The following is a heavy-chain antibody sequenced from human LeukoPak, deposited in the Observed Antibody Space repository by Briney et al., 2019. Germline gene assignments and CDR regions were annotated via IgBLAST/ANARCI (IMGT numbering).Heavy chain of an antibody. CDR3: ASSSYYDFWSGYYIDGSYYYYMDV. J-gene: IGHJ6*03. CDR2: IYTSGSI. Sequence: PSETLSLTCTVSGGSISSYYWSWIRQPPGKGLEWIGYIYTSGSINYNPSLKSRVTISVDTSKNQFSLKLSSVTAADTAVYYCASSSYYDFWSGYYIDGSYYYYMDVWGKGTPVTVSS. D-gene: IGHD3-3*01. V-gene: IGHV4-4*09. CDR1: GGSISSYY.